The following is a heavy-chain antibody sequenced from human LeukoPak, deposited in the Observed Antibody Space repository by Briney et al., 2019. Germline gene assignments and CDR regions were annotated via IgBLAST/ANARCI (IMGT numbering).Heavy chain of an antibody. CDR1: GGSFSGYY. V-gene: IGHV4-34*01. J-gene: IGHJ6*03. D-gene: IGHD3-22*01. CDR3: ARGRQDVTMRVVVMTAVSYYLDV. Sequence: SETLSLTRAVYGGSFSGYYWTWIRETPEKGLEWMGEMNPSGSTNYNPSLKSRVTISVDTSMNLFTLELSSVTAVDMAVYYGARGRQDVTMRVVVMTAVSYYLDVWGKGTTVTVS. CDR2: MNPSGST.